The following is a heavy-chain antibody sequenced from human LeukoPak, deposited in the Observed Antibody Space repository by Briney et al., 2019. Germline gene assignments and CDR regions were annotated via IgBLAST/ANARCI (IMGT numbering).Heavy chain of an antibody. Sequence: SVKVFCKASGGSFSSYTISWVRQAPGQGLEWMGRIIPILGIANYAQKFQGRVTITADKSTSTAYMELSSLRSEDTAVYYCASAPRTYCTNGVCPYYFDYWGQGTLVTVSS. CDR1: GGSFSSYT. D-gene: IGHD2-8*01. CDR3: ASAPRTYCTNGVCPYYFDY. V-gene: IGHV1-69*02. J-gene: IGHJ4*02. CDR2: IIPILGIA.